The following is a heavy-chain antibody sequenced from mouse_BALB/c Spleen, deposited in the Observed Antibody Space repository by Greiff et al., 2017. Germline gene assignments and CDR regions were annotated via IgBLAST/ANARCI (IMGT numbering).Heavy chain of an antibody. D-gene: IGHD2-10*02. V-gene: IGHV1-15*01. CDR1: GYTFTDYE. CDR3: TYGNYARFAY. Sequence: QVQLKQSGAELVRPGASVTLSCKASGYTFTDYEMHWVKQTPVHGLEWIGAIDPETGGTAYNQKFKGKATLTADKSSSTAYMELRSLTSEDSAVYYCTYGNYARFAYWGQGTLVTVSA. CDR2: IDPETGGT. J-gene: IGHJ3*01.